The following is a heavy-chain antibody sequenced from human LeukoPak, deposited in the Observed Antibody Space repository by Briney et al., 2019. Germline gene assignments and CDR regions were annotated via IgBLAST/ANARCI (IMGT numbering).Heavy chain of an antibody. V-gene: IGHV3-74*01. CDR1: GFTFTSYW. CDR2: INSDGSST. CDR3: ARDGRAPFDY. J-gene: IGHJ4*02. Sequence: QTGGSLRLSCAASGFTFTSYWMHWVRQAPGKGLVWVSRINSDGSSTIYADSVKGRFTISRDNSKNTLHLQMSSLRAEDTAVYYCARDGRAPFDYWGQGTLVTVSS.